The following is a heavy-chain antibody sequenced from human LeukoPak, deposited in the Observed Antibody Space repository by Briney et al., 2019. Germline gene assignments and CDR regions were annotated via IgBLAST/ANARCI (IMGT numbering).Heavy chain of an antibody. D-gene: IGHD4-17*01. J-gene: IGHJ4*02. CDR2: INHSGSA. V-gene: IGHV4-34*01. CDR3: ARGQGTVTTH. CDR1: GASFSAYY. Sequence: SETLSLTCAVSGASFSAYYWTWIRQPPGKGLEWIGEINHSGSANYNPSLKSRVTISLDTSKNQFSLKLSSVTAADTAVYYCARGQGTVTTHWGQGTLVTVSS.